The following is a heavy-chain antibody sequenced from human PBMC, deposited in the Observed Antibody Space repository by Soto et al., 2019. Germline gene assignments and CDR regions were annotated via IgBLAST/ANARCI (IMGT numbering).Heavy chain of an antibody. CDR2: IDPGDSSA. J-gene: IGHJ4*02. CDR1: GYTFFSFW. V-gene: IGHV5-10-1*01. Sequence: GESLKISCHGSGYTFFSFWIVWVRQVPGEGLEWGGRIDPGDSSATYSPTFQGHVTISADRSTRSAYLQWRSLRASDTAIYFCARRYCSRADCYSDSWGQGSLVTVSS. D-gene: IGHD2-2*01. CDR3: ARRYCSRADCYSDS.